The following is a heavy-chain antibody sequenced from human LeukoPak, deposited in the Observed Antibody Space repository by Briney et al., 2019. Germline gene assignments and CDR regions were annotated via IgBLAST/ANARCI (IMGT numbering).Heavy chain of an antibody. Sequence: PSETLSLTCAVHGGSFSDYYWNWTRQPPGKGLEWIGEINHSGSTNYNPSLKSRVTISVDTSKSQFSLKLSSVTAADTAVYYCARGEGAIDPWGQGTLVTVSS. CDR1: GGSFSDYY. CDR2: INHSGST. J-gene: IGHJ5*02. CDR3: ARGEGAIDP. V-gene: IGHV4-34*01.